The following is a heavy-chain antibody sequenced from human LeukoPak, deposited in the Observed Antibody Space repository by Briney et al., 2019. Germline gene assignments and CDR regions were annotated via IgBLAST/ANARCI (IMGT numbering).Heavy chain of an antibody. D-gene: IGHD2-15*01. CDR3: ARDAKGGYCSGGSCYPAPPHYMDV. V-gene: IGHV3-48*03. CDR1: GFTLSSFE. CDR2: ISSSGRTI. J-gene: IGHJ6*03. Sequence: GGSLRLSCAASGFTLSSFEMNWVRQAPGKGLEWVSYISSSGRTIYYADSVKGRFTISRDNSKNTLYLQMGSLRAEDMAVYFCARDAKGGYCSGGSCYPAPPHYMDVWGKGTTVTVSS.